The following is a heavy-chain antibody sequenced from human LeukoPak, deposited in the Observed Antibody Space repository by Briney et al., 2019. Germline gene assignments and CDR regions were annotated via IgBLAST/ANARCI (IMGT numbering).Heavy chain of an antibody. J-gene: IGHJ6*03. D-gene: IGHD4-17*01. CDR3: TTDKGLRQYYYYYMDV. Sequence: GGSLRLSCAASGFIVSNNYMSWVRQAPGKGLEWVSVMNSGSSTYYADSVKGRFTIFRDNSKNTLYLQMNSLRDEDTAVYYCTTDKGLRQYYYYYMDVWGKGTTVTVSS. CDR2: MNSGSST. V-gene: IGHV3-53*01. CDR1: GFIVSNNY.